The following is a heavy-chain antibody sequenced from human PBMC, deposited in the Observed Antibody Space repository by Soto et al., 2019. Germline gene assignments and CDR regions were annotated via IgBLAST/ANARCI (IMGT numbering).Heavy chain of an antibody. J-gene: IGHJ6*02. CDR2: IYYSGST. CDR1: GGSISSGGYY. V-gene: IGHV4-31*03. CDR3: AKLLYDTYYYYGMDV. D-gene: IGHD3-9*01. Sequence: SETLSLTCTVSGGSISSGGYYWSWIRQHPGKGLEWIGYIYYSGSTYYNPSLKSRVTISVDTSKNQFSLKLSSVTAADTAVYYCAKLLYDTYYYYGMDVWGQGTTVTVSS.